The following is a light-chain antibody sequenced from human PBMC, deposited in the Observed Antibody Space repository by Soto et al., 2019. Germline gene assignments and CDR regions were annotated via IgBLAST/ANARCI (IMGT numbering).Light chain of an antibody. CDR1: QRISSSY. CDR2: GAS. CDR3: LQYEKSPRT. V-gene: IGKV3-20*01. J-gene: IGKJ1*01. Sequence: EIVLTQSPGTLSLSPGERATLSCRASQRISSSYLAWYQQKPGQAPRLLIYGASSRATGIPDRFSGSGSGTEFTLTISRLEREDFALYYCLQYEKSPRTFGQGTKVEIK.